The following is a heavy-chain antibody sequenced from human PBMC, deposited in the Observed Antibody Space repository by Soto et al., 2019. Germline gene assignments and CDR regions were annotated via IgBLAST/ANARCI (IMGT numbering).Heavy chain of an antibody. CDR2: IVVGSGNT. D-gene: IGHD1-1*01. CDR3: AARTGTNPGYYYRDV. CDR1: GFTFSMSA. V-gene: IGHV1-58*02. Sequence: SVNVSCKTSGFTFSMSAMQWVRQARGQRLERIGWIVVGSGNTNYAQKFQERVTISRDMSTSTGYMELSSLRSEDTAVYYCAARTGTNPGYYYRDVWGKGTTVTVSS. J-gene: IGHJ6*03.